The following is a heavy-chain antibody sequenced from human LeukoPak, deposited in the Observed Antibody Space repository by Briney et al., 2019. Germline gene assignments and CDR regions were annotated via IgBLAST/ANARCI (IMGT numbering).Heavy chain of an antibody. Sequence: PPGRSLRLSCAAPRFTFDDHAMAWVRQAPGKGLEWVSLFSGDGGRTFYADSVKGRFTISRDNSKNSLYMQMNSLRTEDTALYYCAKDTYFGAGSYDAFDIWGQGTVVTVSS. CDR2: FSGDGGRT. CDR3: AKDTYFGAGSYDAFDI. V-gene: IGHV3-43*02. J-gene: IGHJ3*02. D-gene: IGHD3-10*01. CDR1: RFTFDDHA.